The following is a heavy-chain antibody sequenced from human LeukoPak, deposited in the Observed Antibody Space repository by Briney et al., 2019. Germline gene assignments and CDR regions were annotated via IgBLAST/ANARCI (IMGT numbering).Heavy chain of an antibody. D-gene: IGHD3-22*01. CDR3: AREHYYDSSGFCLDFDW. J-gene: IGHJ4*02. CDR2: ISYDGINK. CDR1: GFIFSSYA. V-gene: IGHV3-30-3*01. Sequence: GGSLRLSCAASGFIFSSYAMHWVRQAPGKGLEWLALISYDGINKYYADSVKGRFTISRDNSKNTLYMQMNSLRAEETAVYYCAREHYYDSSGFCLDFDWWGQGTLVPVPS.